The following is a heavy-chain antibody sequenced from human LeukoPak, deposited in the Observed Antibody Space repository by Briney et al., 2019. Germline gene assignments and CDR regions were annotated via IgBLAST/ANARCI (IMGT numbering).Heavy chain of an antibody. D-gene: IGHD3-9*01. Sequence: SETLSLTCTVSGGSISSYYWSWIRHPPGKGLEWIGYIYYSGSTNYNPSLKSRVTISVDTSKNQFSLKLSSVTAADTAVYYCARQGGDILTLHRFDPWGQGTLVTVSS. CDR1: GGSISSYY. CDR3: ARQGGDILTLHRFDP. V-gene: IGHV4-59*08. CDR2: IYYSGST. J-gene: IGHJ5*02.